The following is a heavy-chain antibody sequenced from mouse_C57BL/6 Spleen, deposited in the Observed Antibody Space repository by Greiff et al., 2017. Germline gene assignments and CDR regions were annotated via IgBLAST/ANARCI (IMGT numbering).Heavy chain of an antibody. J-gene: IGHJ3*01. CDR3: ARGQGWFAY. Sequence: EVNVVESGGGLVKPGGSLKLSCAASGFTFSSYAMSWVRQTPEKRLEWVATISDGGSYTYYPDNVKGRFTISRDNAKNNLYLQMSHLKSEDTAMYYCARGQGWFAYWGQGTLVTVSA. CDR2: ISDGGSYT. V-gene: IGHV5-4*03. CDR1: GFTFSSYA.